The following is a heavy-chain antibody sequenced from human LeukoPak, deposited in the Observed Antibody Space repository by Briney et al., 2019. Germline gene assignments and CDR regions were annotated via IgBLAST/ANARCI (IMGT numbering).Heavy chain of an antibody. CDR3: ARVPYCSTASCYSA. D-gene: IGHD2-2*01. Sequence: ASVKVSCKASGYTFTSYGISWVRQAPGQGLEWMGWISAYNGNTNYAQKLQGRVTMTRDTSISTAYMEVSRLRSDDTAIYYCARVPYCSTASCYSAWGQGTLVTVAS. J-gene: IGHJ5*02. CDR1: GYTFTSYG. CDR2: ISAYNGNT. V-gene: IGHV1-18*01.